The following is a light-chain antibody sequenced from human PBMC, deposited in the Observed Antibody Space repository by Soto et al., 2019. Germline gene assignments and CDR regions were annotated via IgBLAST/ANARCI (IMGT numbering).Light chain of an antibody. CDR3: QQYFSYSQT. V-gene: IGKV1-33*01. CDR1: QNINNY. J-gene: IGKJ1*01. CDR2: DAS. Sequence: DIQMTQSPSSLSASVGDRVTITCQASQNINNYLNWYQQKPGRAPKLLIYDASNLEAGVPSRFRGSGSGTDFTFTISRLQPEDIATYYCQQYFSYSQTFGQGTKVEIK.